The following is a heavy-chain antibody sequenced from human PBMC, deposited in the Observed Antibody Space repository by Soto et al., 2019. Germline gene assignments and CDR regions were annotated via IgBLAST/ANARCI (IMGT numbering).Heavy chain of an antibody. V-gene: IGHV3-23*01. D-gene: IGHD6-13*01. CDR1: GFTFSSYA. CDR2: ISGSGDST. CDR3: ARRGPGTYFDY. J-gene: IGHJ4*02. Sequence: GGSLRLSCAASGFTFSSYAMNWVRQAPGKGLEWVSVISGSGDSTYYADSVKGRFTISRDNSKNTLYLQMNSLRAEDTAVYYCARRGPGTYFDYWGQGTLVTVPS.